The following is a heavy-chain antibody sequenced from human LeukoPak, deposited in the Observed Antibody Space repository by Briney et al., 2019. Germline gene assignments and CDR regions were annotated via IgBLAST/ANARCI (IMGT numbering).Heavy chain of an antibody. CDR3: VRVPQRVPHNWFDP. CDR2: MNPHSASV. D-gene: IGHD1-1*01. V-gene: IGHV1-8*01. J-gene: IGHJ5*02. Sequence: ASVKVSCKASGYTFTSYDINWVRQATGQGLEWMGWMNPHSASVGYAQKFQGRVIMTWDTSISTAYMELSSLTSEDTAVYYCVRVPQRVPHNWFDPWGQGTLVTVSS. CDR1: GYTFTSYD.